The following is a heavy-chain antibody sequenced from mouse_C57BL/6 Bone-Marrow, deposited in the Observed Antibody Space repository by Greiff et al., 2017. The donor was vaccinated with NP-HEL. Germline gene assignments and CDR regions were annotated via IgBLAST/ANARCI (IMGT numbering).Heavy chain of an antibody. CDR3: ARDAYYSNYYAMDY. Sequence: EVHLVESGGGLVQSGRSLRLSCATSGFTFSDFYMEWVRQAPGKGLEWIAASRNKANDYTTEYSASVKGRFIVSRDTSQSILYLQMNALRAEDTAIYYCARDAYYSNYYAMDYWGQGTSVTVSS. J-gene: IGHJ4*01. D-gene: IGHD2-5*01. V-gene: IGHV7-1*01. CDR1: GFTFSDFY. CDR2: SRNKANDYTT.